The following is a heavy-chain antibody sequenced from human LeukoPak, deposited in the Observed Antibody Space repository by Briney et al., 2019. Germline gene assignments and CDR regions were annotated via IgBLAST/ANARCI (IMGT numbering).Heavy chain of an antibody. CDR1: GFTFSDYY. CDR3: ARDIAARPEATWFDP. CDR2: ISSSGSTI. V-gene: IGHV3-11*01. Sequence: GGSLRLSCAASGFTFSDYYMSWIRQAPGKGLEWVSYISSSGSTIYYADSVKGRFTISRDNAKNSLYLQMNSLRAEDTAVYYCARDIAARPEATWFDPWGQGTLVTVSS. D-gene: IGHD6-6*01. J-gene: IGHJ5*02.